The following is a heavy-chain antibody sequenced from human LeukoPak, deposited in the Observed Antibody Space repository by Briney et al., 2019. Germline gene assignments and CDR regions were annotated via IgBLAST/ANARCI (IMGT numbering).Heavy chain of an antibody. V-gene: IGHV4-31*03. CDR1: GGSISSGGYY. CDR2: IYYSGST. J-gene: IGHJ4*02. D-gene: IGHD6-13*01. Sequence: KSSQTLSLTCTVSGGSISSGGYYWSWIRQHPGKGLEWIGYIYYSGSTYHNPSLKSRVTISVDTSKNQFSLKLSSVTAADTAVYYCARESTHSGIAAAGAFDYWGQGTLVTVSS. CDR3: ARESTHSGIAAAGAFDY.